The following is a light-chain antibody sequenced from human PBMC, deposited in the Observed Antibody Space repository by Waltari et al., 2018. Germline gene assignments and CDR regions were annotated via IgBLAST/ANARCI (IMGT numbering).Light chain of an antibody. V-gene: IGKV1-39*01. CDR2: GES. J-gene: IGKJ1*01. CDR3: QQSYTTPWT. CDR1: QSISRC. Sequence: DIQMPQSPSSLSSSVGDRVTITCRASQSISRCLNLYQQKPGKAPRLLIYGESTWQSGVPSRFSGSGSGTDFTLTISSLQPEDSATYYCQQSYTTPWTFGQGTKVEVK.